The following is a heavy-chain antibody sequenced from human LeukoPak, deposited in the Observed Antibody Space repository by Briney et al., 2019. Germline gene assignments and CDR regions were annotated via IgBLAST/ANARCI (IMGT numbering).Heavy chain of an antibody. Sequence: ASVKVSCKASGYTFTGCSMHWVRQAPGQGLEWMGWINPDSGGAIYSQKFQGRVTMTRDASISTAYMELSGLRSDDTAVYYCARDSGDPSKSDFDYWGQGTLVTVSS. CDR1: GYTFTGCS. CDR2: INPDSGGA. J-gene: IGHJ4*02. CDR3: ARDSGDPSKSDFDY. V-gene: IGHV1-2*02. D-gene: IGHD3-10*01.